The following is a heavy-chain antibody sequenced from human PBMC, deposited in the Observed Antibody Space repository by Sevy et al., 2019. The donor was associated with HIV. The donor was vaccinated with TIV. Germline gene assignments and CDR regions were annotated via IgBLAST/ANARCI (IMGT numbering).Heavy chain of an antibody. CDR3: ARDGIYYDNDY. CDR1: GGSISSYY. J-gene: IGHJ4*02. V-gene: IGHV4-59*01. CDR2: IYYSGST. D-gene: IGHD3-22*01. Sequence: SETLSLTCTVSGGSISSYYWSWIRQPPGKGLEWIGYIYYSGSTNSSPSLKSRVTISVDTSKNQLSLKLSSVIAADTAVYYCARDGIYYDNDYWGQGTLVTVSS.